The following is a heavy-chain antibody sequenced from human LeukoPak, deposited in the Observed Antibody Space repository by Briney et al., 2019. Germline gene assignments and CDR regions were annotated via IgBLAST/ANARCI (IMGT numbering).Heavy chain of an antibody. Sequence: GGSLRLSCVASGFNFFSYDMHWVRQAPGKGLQWVAVTSSDGTIKIYTDSVKGRFTISRDNSRNTLYLEMNSLRVDDTAVYYCARGGGFYNAWFDPWGQGTPVTVSS. J-gene: IGHJ5*02. CDR2: TSSDGTIK. CDR1: GFNFFSYD. CDR3: ARGGGFYNAWFDP. V-gene: IGHV3-30*04. D-gene: IGHD3-9*01.